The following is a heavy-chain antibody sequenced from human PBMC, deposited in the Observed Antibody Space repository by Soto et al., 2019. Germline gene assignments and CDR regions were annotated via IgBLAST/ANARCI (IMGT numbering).Heavy chain of an antibody. D-gene: IGHD3-22*01. CDR3: ATTDYYDSSGLNDY. CDR1: GCTFSSYA. V-gene: IGHV1-69*13. Sequence: SVKVSCKASGCTFSSYAISWVRQAPGQGLEWMGGIIPIFGTANYAQKFQGRVTITADESTSTAYMELSSLRSEDTAVYYCATTDYYDSSGLNDYWGQGTLVTVSS. J-gene: IGHJ4*02. CDR2: IIPIFGTA.